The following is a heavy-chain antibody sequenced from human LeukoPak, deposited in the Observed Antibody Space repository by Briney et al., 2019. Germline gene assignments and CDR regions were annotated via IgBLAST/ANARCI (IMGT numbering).Heavy chain of an antibody. Sequence: GGSLRLSCEASGFTFSSCGMHWVRQAPGKGLEWVAVISYDGSNKYYADSVKGRFTISRDNSKNTLYLQMNSLRAEDTAVYYCAKDRVVVVPAAPYYYYGMDVWGQGTTVTVSS. CDR2: ISYDGSNK. D-gene: IGHD2-2*01. V-gene: IGHV3-30*18. CDR1: GFTFSSCG. J-gene: IGHJ6*02. CDR3: AKDRVVVVPAAPYYYYGMDV.